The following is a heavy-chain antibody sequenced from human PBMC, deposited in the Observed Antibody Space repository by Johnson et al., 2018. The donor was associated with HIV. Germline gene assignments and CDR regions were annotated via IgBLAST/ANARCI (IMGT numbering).Heavy chain of an antibody. J-gene: IGHJ3*02. CDR2: ISRT. Sequence: QVQLVESGGGLVKPGGSLRLSCAASGFTFSDYYMSWIRQAPGKGLEWVSYISRTDYADSVKGRFTVSRDSSKNTLYLQLNSLRVEDTAVYYCASSSLAWGVDAFDIWGQGTKVTVSS. CDR3: ASSSLAWGVDAFDI. V-gene: IGHV3-11*05. CDR1: GFTFSDYY. D-gene: IGHD3-10*01.